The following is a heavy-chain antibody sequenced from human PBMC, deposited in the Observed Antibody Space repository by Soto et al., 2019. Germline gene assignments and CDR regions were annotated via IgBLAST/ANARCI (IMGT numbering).Heavy chain of an antibody. CDR1: GFAFSSYA. V-gene: IGHV3-23*01. CDR2: ISGSGGST. CDR3: AKHPIVVVPAAMVDY. J-gene: IGHJ4*01. Sequence: PGGSLRLSCAASGFAFSSYAISSMGEARGKGVEWVSVISGSGGSTYYAGAVKGRFTISRDNSRNTLYLQMNSLRAEDTAVYYCAKHPIVVVPAAMVDYWG. D-gene: IGHD2-2*01.